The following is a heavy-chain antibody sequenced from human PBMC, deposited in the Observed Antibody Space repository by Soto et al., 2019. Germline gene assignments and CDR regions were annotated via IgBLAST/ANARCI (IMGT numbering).Heavy chain of an antibody. J-gene: IGHJ3*02. Sequence: QVQLVESGGGLVKPGGSLRLSCAVSGFTFSDYFMTWIRQAPGKGLEWISYISSSGATNLYADNVKARFTISRDNALKYLFLQMNSLRAENTAVYYCASRIAVAVSRREAFDIWGQGTMVSVSS. CDR1: GFTFSDYF. CDR3: ASRIAVAVSRREAFDI. D-gene: IGHD6-19*01. V-gene: IGHV3-11*01. CDR2: ISSSGATN.